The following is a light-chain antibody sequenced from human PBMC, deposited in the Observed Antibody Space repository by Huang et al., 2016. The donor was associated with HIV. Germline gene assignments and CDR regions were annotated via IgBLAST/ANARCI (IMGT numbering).Light chain of an antibody. CDR2: GAS. CDR3: QQSSSPPPT. J-gene: IGKJ3*01. CDR1: QSVTKY. Sequence: DIQMTQSPSSLSASVGDRVTITCRATQSVTKYLNWYQQKPEKAPKLLIYGASSLQTGVPSRFSGSGSGTDFTLTISSLQPEDFATYYCQQSSSPPPTFGPGTKVDIK. V-gene: IGKV1-39*01.